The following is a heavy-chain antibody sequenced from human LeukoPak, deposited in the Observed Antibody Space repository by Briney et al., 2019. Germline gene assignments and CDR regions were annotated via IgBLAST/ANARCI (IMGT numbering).Heavy chain of an antibody. CDR1: GGSINTANYY. Sequence: SETLSLTCNVSGGSINTANYYWTWIRQPPGKGLEWIGYISYSGTPYYNPSPNSRVTISLDTSKNQFSLRLNSVTAADTAMYYCARDRYGDFEDYWGQGTLVTVSS. CDR2: ISYSGTP. D-gene: IGHD4-17*01. CDR3: ARDRYGDFEDY. J-gene: IGHJ4*02. V-gene: IGHV4-30-4*08.